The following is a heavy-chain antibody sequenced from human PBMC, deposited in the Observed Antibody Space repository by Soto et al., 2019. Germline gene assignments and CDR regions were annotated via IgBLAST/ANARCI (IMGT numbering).Heavy chain of an antibody. Sequence: SETLSLTCIVSSVSISTNTYHWGWVRQPPGKGLEWIGEIYHSGSTNYNPSLKSRVTISVDKSKNQFSLKLSSVTAADTAVYYCARVSGSYYYGMDVWGQGITVTVSS. CDR3: ARVSGSYYYGMDV. CDR2: IYHSGST. V-gene: IGHV4-39*07. J-gene: IGHJ6*02. CDR1: SVSISTNTY. D-gene: IGHD1-26*01.